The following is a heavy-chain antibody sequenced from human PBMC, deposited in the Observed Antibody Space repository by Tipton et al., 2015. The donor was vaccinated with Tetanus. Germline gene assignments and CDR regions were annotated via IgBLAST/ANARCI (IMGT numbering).Heavy chain of an antibody. V-gene: IGHV3-30-3*01. CDR1: GFTFSSYA. D-gene: IGHD3-22*01. CDR3: AREYYDSSGYYLGYFDY. J-gene: IGHJ4*02. Sequence: SLRLSCAASGFTFSSYAMHWVRQAPGKGLEWVAVISYDGSNKYYADSVKGRFTISRDNSKNTLYLQMNSLRAEDTAVYYCAREYYDSSGYYLGYFDYWGQGTLVTVSS. CDR2: ISYDGSNK.